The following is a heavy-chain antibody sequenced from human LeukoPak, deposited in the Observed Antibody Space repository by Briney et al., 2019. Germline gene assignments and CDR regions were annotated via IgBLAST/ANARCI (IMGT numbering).Heavy chain of an antibody. V-gene: IGHV3-49*04. J-gene: IGHJ4*02. CDR1: GFTFGDYA. CDR3: TRDLGHCSSTSCYSDY. D-gene: IGHD2-2*02. CDR2: IRSKAYGGTT. Sequence: GGSLRLSCTASGFTFGDYATSWVRQAPGKGLEWVGFIRSKAYGGTTEYAASVKGRFTISRDDSKSIAYLQMNSLKTEDTAVYYCTRDLGHCSSTSCYSDYWGQGTLVTVSS.